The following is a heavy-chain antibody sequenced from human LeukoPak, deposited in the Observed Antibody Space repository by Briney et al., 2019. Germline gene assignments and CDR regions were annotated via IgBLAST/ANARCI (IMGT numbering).Heavy chain of an antibody. J-gene: IGHJ5*02. V-gene: IGHV3-48*03. CDR2: ISSSGSTI. CDR3: ARDRLYYYGSGSYPMTGNWFDP. D-gene: IGHD3-10*01. CDR1: GFTFSSYE. Sequence: PGGSLRLSCAASGFTFSSYEMNWVRQAPGKGLEWVSYISSSGSTIYYADSVKGRFTISRDNAKNSLYLQMNSLRAEDTAVYYCARDRLYYYGSGSYPMTGNWFDPWGQGTLVSVSS.